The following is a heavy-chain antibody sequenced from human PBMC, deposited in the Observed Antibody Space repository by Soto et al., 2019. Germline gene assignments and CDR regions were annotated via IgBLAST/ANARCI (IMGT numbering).Heavy chain of an antibody. V-gene: IGHV4-30-2*06. D-gene: IGHD5-12*01. CDR2: ISHLEST. CDR1: GASISYGGFS. Sequence: SETLSLTCTVSGASISYGGFSWSWIRQSPGKGLEWIGYISHLESTYFRPSFKSRLTMSIDRTRNQFSLKLSSVTAADMAVYYCAGGGGYDSFDYWGQGVLVTVSS. CDR3: AGGGGYDSFDY. J-gene: IGHJ4*02.